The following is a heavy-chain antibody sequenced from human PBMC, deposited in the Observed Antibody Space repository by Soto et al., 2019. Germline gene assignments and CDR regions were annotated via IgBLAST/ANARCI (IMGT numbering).Heavy chain of an antibody. J-gene: IGHJ4*02. CDR1: GGSISSSSYY. CDR2: IYYSGST. D-gene: IGHD1-26*01. Sequence: SETLSLTCTVAGGSISSSSYYWGWIRQPPGKGLEWIGSIYYSGSTYYNPSLKSRVTISVDTSKSQFSLRLSSVTAADTVVYFCASPTSGSFFEFDYWGRGPLVTVSS. CDR3: ASPTSGSFFEFDY. V-gene: IGHV4-39*01.